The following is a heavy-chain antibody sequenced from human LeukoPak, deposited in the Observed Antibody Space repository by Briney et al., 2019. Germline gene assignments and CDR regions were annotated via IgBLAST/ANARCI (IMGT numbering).Heavy chain of an antibody. D-gene: IGHD4-11*01. Sequence: SETLSLTCTVSGGSISSYYWSWIRQPAGKGLEWIGRIYTGGSTNHNPSLKSRVTMSVDTSKNQFSLKLSSVTAADTAVYYCAALTTVTTRSYYYYGMDVWGQGTTVTVSS. CDR2: IYTGGST. CDR3: AALTTVTTRSYYYYGMDV. J-gene: IGHJ6*02. CDR1: GGSISSYY. V-gene: IGHV4-4*07.